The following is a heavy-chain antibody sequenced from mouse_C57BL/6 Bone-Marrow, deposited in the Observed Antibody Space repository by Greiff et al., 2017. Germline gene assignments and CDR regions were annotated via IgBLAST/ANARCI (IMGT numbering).Heavy chain of an antibody. CDR3: ASASQFAY. CDR1: GYSITSGYY. V-gene: IGHV3-6*01. J-gene: IGHJ3*01. CDR2: ISYDGSN. Sequence: ESGPGLVKPSPSLSLTCSVTGYSITSGYYWNWIRQFPGNKLEWMSYISYDGSNNYNPSLKNRISITRDTSKNQFFLKLNSVTTEDAATYYCASASQFAYWGQGTLVTVSA. D-gene: IGHD6-2*01.